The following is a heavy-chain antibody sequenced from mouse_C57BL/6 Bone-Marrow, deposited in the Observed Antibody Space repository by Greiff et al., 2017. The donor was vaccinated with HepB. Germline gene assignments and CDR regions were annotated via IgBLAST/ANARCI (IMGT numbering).Heavy chain of an antibody. V-gene: IGHV5-6*01. CDR1: GFTFSSYG. J-gene: IGHJ4*01. CDR3: ARPYYYGSSPRDY. CDR2: ISSGGSYT. Sequence: EVQVVESGGDLVKPGGSLKLSCAASGFTFSSYGMSWVRQTPDKRLEWVATISSGGSYTYYPDSVKGRFTISRDNAKNTLYLQMSSLKSEDTAMYYCARPYYYGSSPRDYWGQGTSVTVSS. D-gene: IGHD1-1*01.